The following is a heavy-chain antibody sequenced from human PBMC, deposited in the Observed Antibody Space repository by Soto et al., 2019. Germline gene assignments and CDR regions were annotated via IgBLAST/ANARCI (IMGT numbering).Heavy chain of an antibody. D-gene: IGHD3-3*01. V-gene: IGHV4-59*01. Sequence: SETLSLTCTVSGGSISSYYWSWTRQPPGKGLEWIGYIYYSGSTNYNPSLKSRVTISVDTSKNQFSLKLSSVTAADTAVYYCARSYDFWSGYYTGIRMPFYYWDQGTLVTVSS. CDR3: ARSYDFWSGYYTGIRMPFYY. CDR2: IYYSGST. J-gene: IGHJ4*02. CDR1: GGSISSYY.